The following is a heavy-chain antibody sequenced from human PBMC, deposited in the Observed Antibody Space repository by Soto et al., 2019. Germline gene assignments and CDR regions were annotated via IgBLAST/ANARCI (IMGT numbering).Heavy chain of an antibody. Sequence: QVQLVQSGAEVKKPGSSVKVSCKASGATFSGYAINWVRQAPGQGLEWLGRIVPIFETLNYAERFQGRVASTADESTTTVYMELTNMTHEDTAVYSVLVIANVAVSNPRSFDYWGQGTQVTVSS. V-gene: IGHV1-69*18. D-gene: IGHD6-19*01. J-gene: IGHJ4*02. CDR1: GATFSGYA. CDR3: LVIANVAVSNPRSFDY. CDR2: IVPIFETL.